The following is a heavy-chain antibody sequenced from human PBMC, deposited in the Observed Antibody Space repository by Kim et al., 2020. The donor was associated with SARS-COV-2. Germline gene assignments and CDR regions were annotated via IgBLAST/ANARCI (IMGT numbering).Heavy chain of an antibody. CDR1: GFTFSSYD. J-gene: IGHJ4*02. CDR2: IGTAGDT. CDR3: ARGYIKRGHYDITAPPAY. D-gene: IGHD3-9*01. Sequence: GGSLRLSCAASGFTFSSYDMHWVRQATGKGLEWVSAIGTAGDTYYPGSVKGRFTISRENAKNSLYLQMNSLRAGDTAVYYCARGYIKRGHYDITAPPAYWGQGTLVTVSS. V-gene: IGHV3-13*04.